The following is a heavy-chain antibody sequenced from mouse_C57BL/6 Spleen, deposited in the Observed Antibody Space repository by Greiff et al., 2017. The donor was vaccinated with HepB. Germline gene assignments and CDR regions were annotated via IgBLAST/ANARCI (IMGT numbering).Heavy chain of an antibody. V-gene: IGHV3-6*01. J-gene: IGHJ3*01. CDR3: ARGRIGSWFAY. Sequence: ESGPGLVKPSQSLSLTCSVTGYSITSGYYWNWIRQFPGNKLEWMGYISYDGSNNYNPSLKNRISITRDTSKNQFFLKLNSVTTEDTATYYCARGRIGSWFAYWGQGTLVTVSA. CDR2: ISYDGSN. D-gene: IGHD2-2*01. CDR1: GYSITSGYY.